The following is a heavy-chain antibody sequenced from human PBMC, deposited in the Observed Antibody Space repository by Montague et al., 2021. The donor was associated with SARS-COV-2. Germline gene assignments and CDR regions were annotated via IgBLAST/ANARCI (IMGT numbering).Heavy chain of an antibody. CDR3: ARGKSTWNSDDAFDI. CDR2: ISSSSSYI. Sequence: SLRLSCAASGFTFSSYSMNWVRQAPGKGLEWVSSISSSSSYIYYADSVKGRFTISRDNAKNSLYLQMNGLRAEDTAVYYCARGKSTWNSDDAFDIWGQGTMVTVSS. V-gene: IGHV3-21*01. CDR1: GFTFSSYS. J-gene: IGHJ3*02. D-gene: IGHD1-7*01.